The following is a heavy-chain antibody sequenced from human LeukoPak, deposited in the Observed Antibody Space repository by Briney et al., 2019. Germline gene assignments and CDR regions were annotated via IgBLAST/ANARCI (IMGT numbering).Heavy chain of an antibody. V-gene: IGHV3-30*18. J-gene: IGHJ4*02. D-gene: IGHD1-1*01. Sequence: GGSLRLSCAASGFTFSSYGMHWVRQAPGKGLEWGAVISYDGSNKYYADSVKGRFTISRDNSKNTLYLQMNSLRAEDTAVYYCAKLQTDGFDYWGQGTLVTVSS. CDR2: ISYDGSNK. CDR1: GFTFSSYG. CDR3: AKLQTDGFDY.